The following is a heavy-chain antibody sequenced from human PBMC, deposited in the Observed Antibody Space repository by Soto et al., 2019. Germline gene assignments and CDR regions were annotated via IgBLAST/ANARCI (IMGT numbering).Heavy chain of an antibody. V-gene: IGHV1-3*01. J-gene: IGHJ4*02. D-gene: IGHD3-10*02. CDR3: ARVHVDVPTEFDS. CDR1: GYTFTSYG. Sequence: QVQLVQSGAEVKKPGASVKVSCKASGYTFTSYGMHWVRQAPGQRLEWMGYINPGSGNTKYSQKFQGRVTITGDTSATTAYMELSGLRSEDTAVYYCARVHVDVPTEFDSWGQGTLVTVSS. CDR2: INPGSGNT.